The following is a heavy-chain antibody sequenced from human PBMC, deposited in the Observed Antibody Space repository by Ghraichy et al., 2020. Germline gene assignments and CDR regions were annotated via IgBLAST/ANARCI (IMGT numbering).Heavy chain of an antibody. Sequence: SETLSLTCTVSGGSISSYYWSWIRQPPGKGLEWIGYIYYSGSTNYNPSLKSRVTISVDTSKNQFSLKLSSVTAADTAVYYCARQIPDCSSTSCYLSRWSSGWYMDYWGQGTLVTVSS. D-gene: IGHD2-2*01. CDR2: IYYSGST. CDR1: GGSISSYY. CDR3: ARQIPDCSSTSCYLSRWSSGWYMDY. V-gene: IGHV4-59*08. J-gene: IGHJ4*02.